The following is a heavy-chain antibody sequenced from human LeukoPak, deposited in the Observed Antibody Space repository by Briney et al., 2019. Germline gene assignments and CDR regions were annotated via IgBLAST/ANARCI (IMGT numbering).Heavy chain of an antibody. CDR3: ASLLSDYFDY. D-gene: IGHD3-16*02. CDR2: IYYSGST. Sequence: PGGSLRLSCAASGFTFSSYAMSWIRQPPGKGLEWIGYIYYSGSTNYNPSLKSRVTISVDTSKNQFSLKLSSVTAADTAVYYCASLLSDYFDYWGQGTLVTVSS. J-gene: IGHJ4*02. CDR1: GFTFSSYA. V-gene: IGHV4-59*08.